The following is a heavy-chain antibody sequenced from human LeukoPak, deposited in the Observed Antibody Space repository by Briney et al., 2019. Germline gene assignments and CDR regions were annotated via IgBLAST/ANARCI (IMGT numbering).Heavy chain of an antibody. J-gene: IGHJ4*02. V-gene: IGHV4-30-2*01. CDR3: ARESVGDYFDY. Sequence: SETLSLTCTVSGGSINSGGYYWSRIRQPPGKGLEWIGYIYHSGSTYYNPSLKSRVTISVDRSKNQFSLKLSSVTAADTAVYYCARESVGDYFDYWGQGTLVTVSS. CDR1: GGSINSGGYY. CDR2: IYHSGST.